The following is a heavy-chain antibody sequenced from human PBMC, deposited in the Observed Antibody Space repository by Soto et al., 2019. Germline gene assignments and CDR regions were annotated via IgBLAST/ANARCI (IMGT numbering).Heavy chain of an antibody. CDR3: AIDLLRPGRAYGMDV. V-gene: IGHV3-30*03. CDR2: ISYDGTNK. CDR1: GFTFSSYG. J-gene: IGHJ6*02. Sequence: QVQLVESGGGVVQPGRPLRLSCAASGFTFSSYGMHWVRQAPGKGLEWVAVISYDGTNKYYADSVKGRFTISRDNSKNTLYLQMNSPRAEDTAVYYCAIDLLRPGRAYGMDVWGQGTTGTVSS.